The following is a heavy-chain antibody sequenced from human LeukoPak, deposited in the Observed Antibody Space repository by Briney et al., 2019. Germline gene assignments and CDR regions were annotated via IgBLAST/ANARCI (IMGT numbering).Heavy chain of an antibody. CDR3: ARDSYYDSSGLFDY. Sequence: GSSVKVSCKASGGTFSSYTISWVRQAPGQGLEWMGRIIPILGIANYAQKFQGRVTITADKSTSTAYMELSSLRSEDTALYYCARDSYYDSSGLFDYWGQGTLVTVSS. V-gene: IGHV1-69*04. CDR2: IIPILGIA. J-gene: IGHJ4*02. D-gene: IGHD3-22*01. CDR1: GGTFSSYT.